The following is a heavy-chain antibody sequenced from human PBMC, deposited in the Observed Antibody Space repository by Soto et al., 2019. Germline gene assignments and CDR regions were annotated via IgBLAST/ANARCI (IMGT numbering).Heavy chain of an antibody. CDR1: GFTFSSYG. D-gene: IGHD5-18*01. CDR2: ISYDGSNK. Sequence: ESGGGVVQPGRSLRLSCAASGFTFSSYGMHWVRQAPGKGLEWVAVISYDGSNKYYADSVKGRFTISRDNSKNTLYLQMNSLRAEDTAVYYCAIARGYSYGYSFGYFDLWGRGTLVTVSS. J-gene: IGHJ2*01. V-gene: IGHV3-30*03. CDR3: AIARGYSYGYSFGYFDL.